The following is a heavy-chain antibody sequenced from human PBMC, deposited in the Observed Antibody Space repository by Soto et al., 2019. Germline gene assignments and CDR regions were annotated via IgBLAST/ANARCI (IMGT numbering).Heavy chain of an antibody. CDR3: ARVGVRTSLRDPRGMDV. J-gene: IGHJ6*02. V-gene: IGHV3-48*03. Sequence: EVQLVESGGGLVQPGGSLRLSCAASGFTFSSYEMNWVRQAPGKGLEWVSYISSSGSTIYYADSVKGRFTISRDNAKNSLYLQMNSLRAEDTAVYYCARVGVRTSLRDPRGMDVWGQGTTVTVSS. D-gene: IGHD3-16*01. CDR2: ISSSGSTI. CDR1: GFTFSSYE.